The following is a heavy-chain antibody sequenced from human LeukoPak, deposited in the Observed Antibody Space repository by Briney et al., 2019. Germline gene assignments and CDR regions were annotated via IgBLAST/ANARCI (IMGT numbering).Heavy chain of an antibody. CDR3: AKVSYDFWSGDFFDY. V-gene: IGHV3-30*02. D-gene: IGHD3-3*01. CDR1: GFTFSSYG. J-gene: IGHJ4*02. Sequence: GGSLRLSCAASGFTFSSYGMHWVRQAPGKGLEWVALIRYDGSNKYYADSVKGRFTISRDNSKNTLYLQMNSLRAEDTAVYYCAKVSYDFWSGDFFDYWGQGTLVTVSS. CDR2: IRYDGSNK.